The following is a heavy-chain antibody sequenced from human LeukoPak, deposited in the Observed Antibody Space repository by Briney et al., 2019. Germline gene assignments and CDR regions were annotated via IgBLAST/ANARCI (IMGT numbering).Heavy chain of an antibody. D-gene: IGHD3-16*01. J-gene: IGHJ4*02. CDR2: ISSNGGST. Sequence: GGSLRLSCAASGFTFSSYAMHWVRQAPGKGLEYVSAISSNGGSTYYANSVKGRFTISRDNSKNTLYLQMGSLRAEDMAVYYCARARGSVAEAFDYWGQGTLVTVSS. CDR3: ARARGSVAEAFDY. CDR1: GFTFSSYA. V-gene: IGHV3-64*01.